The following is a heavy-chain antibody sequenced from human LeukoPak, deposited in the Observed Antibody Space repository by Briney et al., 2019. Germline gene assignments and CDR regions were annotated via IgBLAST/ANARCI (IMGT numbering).Heavy chain of an antibody. CDR3: ARAPYDFRWLDP. D-gene: IGHD3-3*01. CDR1: GGSFSGYY. CDR2: INHSGST. V-gene: IGHV4-34*01. Sequence: SETLSLTCAVSGGSFSGYYWSWIRQPPGKGREWIGEINHSGSTNYNPSLKSRVTISVDTSKNQVSLRLSSVTAADTAVYYCARAPYDFRWLDPWGQGTLVTVSS. J-gene: IGHJ5*02.